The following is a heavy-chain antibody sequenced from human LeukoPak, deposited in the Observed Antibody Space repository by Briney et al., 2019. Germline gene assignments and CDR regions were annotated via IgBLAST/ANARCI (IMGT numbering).Heavy chain of an antibody. CDR1: GFTFSSYW. CDR2: IKQDGSEK. Sequence: GGPLRLSCAASGFTFSSYWMSWVRQAPGKGLEWVANIKQDGSEKYYVDSVKGRFTISRDNAKNSLYLQMNSLRAEDTAVYYCARGGGPAYYDFWSGYLAGPWFDPWGQGTLVTVSS. J-gene: IGHJ5*02. D-gene: IGHD3-3*01. CDR3: ARGGGPAYYDFWSGYLAGPWFDP. V-gene: IGHV3-7*01.